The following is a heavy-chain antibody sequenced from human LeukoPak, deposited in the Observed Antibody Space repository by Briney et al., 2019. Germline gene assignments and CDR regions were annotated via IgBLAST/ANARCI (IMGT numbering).Heavy chain of an antibody. D-gene: IGHD2-21*02. CDR1: GGSISSYY. V-gene: IGHV4-59*12. Sequence: SETLSLTCTVSGGSISSYYWSWIRQPPGKGLEWIGYIYYSGSTYYNPSLKSRVTISVDTSKNQFSLKLSSVTAADTAVYYCARDPPTTYCGGDCSNWGQGTLVTVSS. J-gene: IGHJ4*02. CDR3: ARDPPTTYCGGDCSN. CDR2: IYYSGST.